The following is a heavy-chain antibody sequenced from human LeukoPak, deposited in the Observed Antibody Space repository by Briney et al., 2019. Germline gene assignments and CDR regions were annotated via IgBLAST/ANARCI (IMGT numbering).Heavy chain of an antibody. V-gene: IGHV3-48*03. D-gene: IGHD1-14*01. Sequence: PPGGSLRLSCAASGFTFSSYEMNWVRQAPGKGLEWVSYISGTGSTRYYADSVKGRFTTSRDNAQNALYLQMNSLRAEDTAVYFCARDKNNRILMPRVDAFDFWGQGTMVTVSS. J-gene: IGHJ3*01. CDR3: ARDKNNRILMPRVDAFDF. CDR2: ISGTGSTR. CDR1: GFTFSSYE.